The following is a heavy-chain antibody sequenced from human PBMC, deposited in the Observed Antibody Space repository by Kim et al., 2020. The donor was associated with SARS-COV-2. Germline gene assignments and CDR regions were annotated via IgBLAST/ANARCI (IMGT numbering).Heavy chain of an antibody. D-gene: IGHD3-10*01. CDR3: ARGRSRLLWFGELSYFDY. V-gene: IGHV4-34*01. J-gene: IGHJ4*02. Sequence: LKSRVTISVDTSKNQFSLKLSSVTAAETAVYYCARGRSRLLWFGELSYFDYWGQGTLVTVSS.